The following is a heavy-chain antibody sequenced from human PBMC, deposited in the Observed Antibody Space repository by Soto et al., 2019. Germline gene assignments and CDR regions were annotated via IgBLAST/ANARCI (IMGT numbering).Heavy chain of an antibody. J-gene: IGHJ4*02. V-gene: IGHV3-48*02. CDR1: GFTFSSYS. D-gene: IGHD6-19*01. Sequence: EVQLVESGGGLVQPGGSLRLSCAASGFTFSSYSMNWVRQAPGKGLEWVSYISSSSTIYYADSVKGRFTISRDNAKNSLYLQMNSLRDEDTAVYYCARPAVAGLFDYWGQGTLVTVSS. CDR2: ISSSSTI. CDR3: ARPAVAGLFDY.